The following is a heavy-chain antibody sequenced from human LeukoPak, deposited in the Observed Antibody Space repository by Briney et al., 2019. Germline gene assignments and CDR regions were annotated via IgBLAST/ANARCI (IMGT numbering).Heavy chain of an antibody. D-gene: IGHD4/OR15-4a*01. CDR3: ARDTLGEGEDANYAVYYFDY. CDR1: GFTFSSYW. V-gene: IGHV3-7*01. J-gene: IGHJ4*02. CDR2: IKQDGSEK. Sequence: GGSLRLSCAASGFTFSSYWMNWVRQAPGKGLEWVANIKQDGSEKYYADSVKGRFTISRDNGKNSLDLQMNSLRADDTAFYYCARDTLGEGEDANYAVYYFDYWGQGTLVTVSS.